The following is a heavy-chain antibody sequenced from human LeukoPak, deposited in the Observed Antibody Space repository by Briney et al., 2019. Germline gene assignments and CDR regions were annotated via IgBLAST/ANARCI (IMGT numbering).Heavy chain of an antibody. J-gene: IGHJ5*02. CDR1: GYTFTTYD. D-gene: IGHD6-19*01. CDR2: MNPNSGNT. Sequence: ASVKVSCKASGYTFTTYDNNWVRQATGQGLEWMGWMNPNSGNTGYTQKFQGRVTMTRNTSISTAYMELSSLRSEDTAVYYCARGRGSGHKENWFDPWGQGTLVTVPS. V-gene: IGHV1-8*01. CDR3: ARGRGSGHKENWFDP.